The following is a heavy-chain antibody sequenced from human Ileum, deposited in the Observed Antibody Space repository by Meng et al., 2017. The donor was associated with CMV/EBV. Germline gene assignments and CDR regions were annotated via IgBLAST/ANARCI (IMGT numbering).Heavy chain of an antibody. CDR2: INPYDGGS. Sequence: GYTFTGYYIHWVRQAPGQGLEWMGRINPYDGGSNYGHKFQGRVTMTRDTSISTAYMEMSRVISDDTAVYYCARDRTLSVAGTGAPDYWGQGTLVTVSS. CDR1: GYTFTGYY. CDR3: ARDRTLSVAGTGAPDY. D-gene: IGHD6-19*01. J-gene: IGHJ4*02. V-gene: IGHV1-2*06.